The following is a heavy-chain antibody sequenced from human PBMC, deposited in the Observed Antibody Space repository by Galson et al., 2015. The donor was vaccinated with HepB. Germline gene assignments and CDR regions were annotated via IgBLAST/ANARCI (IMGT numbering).Heavy chain of an antibody. CDR3: ARAYCGGDCYPPDY. Sequence: SVKVSCKASGGTFSSYGISWVRQAPGQGLEWMGWISAYNGNTNYAQKLQGRVTMTTDTSTSTAYMELRSLRSDDTAVYYCARAYCGGDCYPPDYWGQGTLVTVSS. J-gene: IGHJ4*02. D-gene: IGHD2-21*02. CDR1: GGTFSSYG. V-gene: IGHV1-18*01. CDR2: ISAYNGNT.